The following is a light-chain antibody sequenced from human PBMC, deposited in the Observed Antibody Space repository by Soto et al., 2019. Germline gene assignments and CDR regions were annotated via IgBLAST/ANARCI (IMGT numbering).Light chain of an antibody. CDR2: EAS. Sequence: EILMTQSPATRSVSPGERATLSCRASQSVSSNLAWYQQKPGQALRLLIYEASTRATGIPARFSGSGSGTDFTLTISSMQSEDVAVYYCQQHNNWLLTFGQGTKVDIK. CDR3: QQHNNWLLT. J-gene: IGKJ1*01. CDR1: QSVSSN. V-gene: IGKV3-15*01.